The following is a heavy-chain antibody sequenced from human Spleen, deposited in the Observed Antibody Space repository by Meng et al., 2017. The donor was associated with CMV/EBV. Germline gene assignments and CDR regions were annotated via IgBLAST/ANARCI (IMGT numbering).Heavy chain of an antibody. CDR3: AKELALRHGSGTYRGGLEYYYGMDV. CDR1: GYTFTSYG. CDR2: ISAYNADT. V-gene: IGHV1-18*01. D-gene: IGHD3-10*01. J-gene: IGHJ6*02. Sequence: ASVKVSCKTSGYTFTSYGINWVRQAPGQGLEWLGWISAYNADTKYAEKFQGRVTMTTDTSTTTSYMDLRSLRYDDTAVYYCAKELALRHGSGTYRGGLEYYYGMDVWGQGTTVTVSS.